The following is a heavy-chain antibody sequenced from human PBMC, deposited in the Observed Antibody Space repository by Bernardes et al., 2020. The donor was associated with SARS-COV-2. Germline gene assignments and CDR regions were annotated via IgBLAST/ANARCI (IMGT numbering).Heavy chain of an antibody. Sequence: GESLKISCKGSGYKFTSYWIGWVRQMPGKGLEWMGIIYPDDSDIRYSPSFEGQVTISADESLNTAFLEWSSLKASDSGIYYCARHWNNNGNSNYYQIDYWGQGTLVTVSS. J-gene: IGHJ4*02. CDR2: IYPDDSDI. CDR1: GYKFTSYW. D-gene: IGHD3-10*01. CDR3: ARHWNNNGNSNYYQIDY. V-gene: IGHV5-51*01.